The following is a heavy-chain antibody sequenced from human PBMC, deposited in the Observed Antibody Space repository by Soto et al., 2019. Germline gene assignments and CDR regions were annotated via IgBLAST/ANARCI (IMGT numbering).Heavy chain of an antibody. J-gene: IGHJ6*02. Sequence: SETLSLTCTVSGGSVSGNVYWSWIRQPPGKGLEWIGCSYYRGGAKYNPSLKSRVTISVDTSKNQFSLKLSSVTAADTAVYYCARRGIQLCSPYYYFGMDAWGQGPTVTVSS. CDR1: GGSVSGNVY. D-gene: IGHD5-18*01. CDR2: SYYRGGA. V-gene: IGHV4-61*01. CDR3: ARRGIQLCSPYYYFGMDA.